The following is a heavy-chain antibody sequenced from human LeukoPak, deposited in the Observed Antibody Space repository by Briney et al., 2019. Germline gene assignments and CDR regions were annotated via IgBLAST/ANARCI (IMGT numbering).Heavy chain of an antibody. CDR2: IIPIFGTA. CDR1: GGTFSSYA. Sequence: GASVKVSCKASGGTFSSYAISWVRQAPGQGLEWKGGIIPIFGTANYAQKFQGRVTITADDSTSTAYMEQSSLRSEDTAVYYCARDLRSAPSIRSRRYYYYYYMDVSGKGTTVTVSS. V-gene: IGHV1-69*13. CDR3: ARDLRSAPSIRSRRYYYYYYMDV. J-gene: IGHJ6*03. D-gene: IGHD6-6*01.